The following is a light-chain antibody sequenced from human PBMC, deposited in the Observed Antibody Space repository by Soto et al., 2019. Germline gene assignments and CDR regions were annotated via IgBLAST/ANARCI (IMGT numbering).Light chain of an antibody. CDR2: EVN. CDR1: SSDVGGYNY. CDR3: TSYAGHNNYV. V-gene: IGLV2-8*01. Sequence: QSALTQPPSASGSPGQSVTISCTGTSSDVGGYNYVSWYQQHPGKAPKLMISEVNKRPSGVPDRFSGSKSGNTASLTVSGLQAEDEASYFCTSYAGHNNYVFGTGTKLTVL. J-gene: IGLJ1*01.